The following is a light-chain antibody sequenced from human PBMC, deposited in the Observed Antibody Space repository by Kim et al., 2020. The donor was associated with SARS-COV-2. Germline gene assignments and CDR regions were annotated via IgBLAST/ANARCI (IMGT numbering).Light chain of an antibody. J-gene: IGLJ1*01. Sequence: VVRGTTAWFTCWGNNIGRKSVNWYQQKAGQAPVLVMYYDSDRPSGIPERFSGSNSGNTATLTISRVEAGDEADYYCQVWESSSVYVFGTGTKVTVL. V-gene: IGLV3-21*01. CDR3: QVWESSSVYV. CDR1: NIGRKS. CDR2: YDS.